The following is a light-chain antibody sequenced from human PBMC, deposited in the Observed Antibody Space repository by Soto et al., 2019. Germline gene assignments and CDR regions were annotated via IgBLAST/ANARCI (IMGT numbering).Light chain of an antibody. CDR3: KQNDRLPVT. J-gene: IGKJ5*01. V-gene: IGKV1-39*01. CDR1: QTITTP. Sequence: DIQVTQSPSSLPASLGDRDTITCRTSQTITTPLTWYRQKPGKAPDLLIHPASSLQSGIPSRFGGRGSGTDYTLTITGLQPEDFATYYCKQNDRLPVTFGQGTRLEIK. CDR2: PAS.